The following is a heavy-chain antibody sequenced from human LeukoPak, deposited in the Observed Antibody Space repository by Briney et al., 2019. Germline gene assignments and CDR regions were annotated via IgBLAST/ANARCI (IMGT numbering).Heavy chain of an antibody. CDR2: IYTGGTT. D-gene: IGHD3-10*01. CDR1: GFTVSTNY. V-gene: IGHV3-53*01. Sequence: GGSLRLSCAASGFTVSTNYMSWVRQPAGKRLEWLSVIYTGGTTFYADSVKWRFTISRDNSKNTLYLQMNSLRADDTAVYYCTKLKGWYGEGYCDHWGQGTLVTVSS. CDR3: TKLKGWYGEGYCDH. J-gene: IGHJ4*02.